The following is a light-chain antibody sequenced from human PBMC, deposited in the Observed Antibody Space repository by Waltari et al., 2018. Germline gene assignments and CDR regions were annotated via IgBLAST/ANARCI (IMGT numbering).Light chain of an antibody. V-gene: IGKV1-39*01. CDR3: QQSYSHTRT. Sequence: DIQMTQSPPSLSASAGDRVTITCRASQSISSYLNWYQQKPGIAPKHLIYAASSLQSGVASRFSGSGSGRDFTLIISSLQPEDFATYSCQQSYSHTRTFGQGTKVEIK. CDR1: QSISSY. CDR2: AAS. J-gene: IGKJ1*01.